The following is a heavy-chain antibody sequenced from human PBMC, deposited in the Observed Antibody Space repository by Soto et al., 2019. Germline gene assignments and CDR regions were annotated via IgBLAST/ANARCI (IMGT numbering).Heavy chain of an antibody. D-gene: IGHD7-27*01. CDR3: ARASARWGSDAAH. CDR2: IYSGGST. J-gene: IGHJ4*02. CDR1: GFSVSGNY. Sequence: EVHLVESGGGLIQPGGSLRLSCAASGFSVSGNYMGWVRQAPGKGLEWVSVIYSGGSTYYADSVKGRFTISRDNSKNTLYLQINSLRAGETAVYFCARASARWGSDAAHWGQGTLVTVSS. V-gene: IGHV3-53*01.